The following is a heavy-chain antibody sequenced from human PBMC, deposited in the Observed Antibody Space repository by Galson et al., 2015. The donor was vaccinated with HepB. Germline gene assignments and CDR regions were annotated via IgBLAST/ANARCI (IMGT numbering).Heavy chain of an antibody. D-gene: IGHD3-10*01. V-gene: IGHV3-23*01. J-gene: IGHJ6*02. Sequence: SLRLSCAASGFTFSSYAMSWVRQAPGKGLEWVSAISGSGGSTYYADSVKGRFTISRDNSKNTLYLQMNSLRAEDTAVYYCAKSQGVTYYYGMDVWGQGTTVTVSS. CDR2: ISGSGGST. CDR1: GFTFSSYA. CDR3: AKSQGVTYYYGMDV.